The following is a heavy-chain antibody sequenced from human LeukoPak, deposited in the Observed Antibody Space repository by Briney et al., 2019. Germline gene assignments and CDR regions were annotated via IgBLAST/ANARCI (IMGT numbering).Heavy chain of an antibody. Sequence: SETLSLTCTVSGGSISSSSYYWGWIRQPPGKGLEWIGSIYYSGSTYYNPSLKSRVTISVDTSKNQFSLKLTSVTAADTAVYYCARAPQDDYGDYVGFDPWGQGTLVTVSS. D-gene: IGHD4-17*01. J-gene: IGHJ5*02. CDR1: GGSISSSSYY. CDR2: IYYSGST. CDR3: ARAPQDDYGDYVGFDP. V-gene: IGHV4-39*01.